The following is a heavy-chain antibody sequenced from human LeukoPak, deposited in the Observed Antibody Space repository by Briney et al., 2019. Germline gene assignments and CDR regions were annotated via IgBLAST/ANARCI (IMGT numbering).Heavy chain of an antibody. V-gene: IGHV4-59*08. J-gene: IGHJ4*02. D-gene: IGHD5-18*01. CDR3: ARQRRERGYSYGFDF. CDR1: GGSISSHY. CDR2: IYYSGST. Sequence: PSETLSLTCTVSGGSISSHYWSWIRQPPGKGLEWIGYIYYSGSTNYNPSLKSRVTISVDTSKNQFSLKLSSVTAADTAVYYCARQRRERGYSYGFDFWGQGTLVTISS.